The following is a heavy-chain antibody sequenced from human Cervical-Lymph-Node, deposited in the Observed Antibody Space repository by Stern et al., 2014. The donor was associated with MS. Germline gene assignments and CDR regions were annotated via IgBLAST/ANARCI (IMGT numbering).Heavy chain of an antibody. D-gene: IGHD7-27*01. V-gene: IGHV1-69*06. J-gene: IGHJ4*02. Sequence: VQLVESGAEVKKPGSSVKVSCKASGGTFTMSAVSWLRQAPGQGLEWMGGGIPLFSTSTYAQRFRDRVTFTADKSTNTVYMELTNLRSEDTAVYYCARDPPEAILRSRPGDIYWGQGTLVAVSS. CDR2: GIPLFSTS. CDR3: ARDPPEAILRSRPGDIY. CDR1: GGTFTMSA.